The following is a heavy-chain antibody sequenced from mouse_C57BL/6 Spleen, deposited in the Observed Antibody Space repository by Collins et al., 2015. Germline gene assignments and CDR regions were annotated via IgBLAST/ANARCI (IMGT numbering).Heavy chain of an antibody. V-gene: IGHV9-3*02. Sequence: QIQLVQSGPELKKPGETVKISCKASGYTFTNYGMNWVKQAPGKGLKWMGWINTNTGEPTYAEEFKGRFAFSLETSASTAYLQINNLKNEDTATYFCARYYGSPAWFAYWGQGTLVTVSA. CDR2: INTNTGEP. CDR3: ARYYGSPAWFAY. D-gene: IGHD1-1*01. CDR1: GYTFTNYG. J-gene: IGHJ3*01.